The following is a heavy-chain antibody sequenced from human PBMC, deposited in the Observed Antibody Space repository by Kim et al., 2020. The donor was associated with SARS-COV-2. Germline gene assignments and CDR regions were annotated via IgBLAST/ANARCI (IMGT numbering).Heavy chain of an antibody. V-gene: IGHV3-49*04. J-gene: IGHJ4*02. D-gene: IGHD4-17*01. CDR2: IRSKAYGGTT. CDR1: GFTFGDYA. CDR3: TRVGGTVTTPNGLFDY. Sequence: GGSLRLSCTASGFTFGDYAMSWVRQAPGKGLEWVGFIRSKAYGGTTEYAASVKGRFTISRDDSKSIAYLQMNSLKTEDTAVYYCTRVGGTVTTPNGLFDYWGQGTLVTVSS.